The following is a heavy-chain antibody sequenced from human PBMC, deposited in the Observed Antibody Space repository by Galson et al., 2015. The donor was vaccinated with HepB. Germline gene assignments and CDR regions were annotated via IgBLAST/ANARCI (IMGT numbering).Heavy chain of an antibody. D-gene: IGHD2-2*01. V-gene: IGHV1-3*01. CDR3: ARVAEGAAMRFNYYDC. CDR1: GYTFTSYA. J-gene: IGHJ4*02. Sequence: SVKVSCKASGYTFTSYAIHWVRQAPGQRLEWMGWINAGSGDTKYSQNFQGRFTISRDNSKNTLFLQMSSLRTEDTAVYYCARVAEGAAMRFNYYDCWGQGTLVSVSS. CDR2: INAGSGDT.